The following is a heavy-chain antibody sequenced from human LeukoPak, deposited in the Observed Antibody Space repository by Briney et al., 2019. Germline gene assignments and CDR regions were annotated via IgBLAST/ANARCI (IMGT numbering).Heavy chain of an antibody. CDR2: MNPNSGNT. V-gene: IGHV1-8*01. Sequence: ASVKVSCKASGYTFTSYDINWVRQATGQGLEWMGWMNPNSGNTGYAQKFQGRATMTRNTSISTAYMELSSLRSEDTAVYYCARAVAVARYDYWGQGTLVTVSS. CDR3: ARAVAVARYDY. D-gene: IGHD6-19*01. CDR1: GYTFTSYD. J-gene: IGHJ4*02.